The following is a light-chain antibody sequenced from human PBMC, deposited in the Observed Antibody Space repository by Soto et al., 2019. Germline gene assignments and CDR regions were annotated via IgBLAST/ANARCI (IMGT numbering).Light chain of an antibody. Sequence: QSALIQPRSVSGSPGQSVTISCTGTSRDLGAYNYVSWYQQHPGKAPKLMIYDVNRRPSGVPDRFSGSKSGNTASLTISGLQAEDEADYYCCSFAGSYTVFGGGTKLTVL. CDR2: DVN. CDR1: SRDLGAYNY. V-gene: IGLV2-11*01. CDR3: CSFAGSYTV. J-gene: IGLJ2*01.